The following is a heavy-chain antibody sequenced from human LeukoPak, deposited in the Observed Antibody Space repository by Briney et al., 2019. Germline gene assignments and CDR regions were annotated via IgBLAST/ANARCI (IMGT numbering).Heavy chain of an antibody. D-gene: IGHD2-2*01. Sequence: SETLSLTCTVSGGSISSYYWSWIRQPPGKGLEWIGYIYYSGSTNYNPSLRSRVTISVDTSKNQFSLKLSSVTAADTAVYYCARAAGGAYMLDYWGQGTLVTVSS. J-gene: IGHJ4*02. CDR1: GGSISSYY. CDR3: ARAAGGAYMLDY. CDR2: IYYSGST. V-gene: IGHV4-59*01.